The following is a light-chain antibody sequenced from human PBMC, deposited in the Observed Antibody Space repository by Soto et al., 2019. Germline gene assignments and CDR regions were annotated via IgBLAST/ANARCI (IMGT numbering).Light chain of an antibody. V-gene: IGLV2-11*01. Sequence: QSALTQPRSVSGSPGQSATISCTGTSSDFGGYNYVSWYQHHPGKAPKLMIYDVSERPSGVPDRFSGSKSGNTASLTISGLQAEDEADYYCCSYAGTFYVFGTGTKLTVL. CDR2: DVS. CDR1: SSDFGGYNY. CDR3: CSYAGTFYV. J-gene: IGLJ1*01.